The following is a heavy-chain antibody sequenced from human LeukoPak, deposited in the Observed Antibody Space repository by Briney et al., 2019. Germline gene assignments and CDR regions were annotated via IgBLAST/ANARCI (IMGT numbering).Heavy chain of an antibody. Sequence: PSETLSLTCTVSGDSVSSGYYYWSRIRQPPGKGLEWIGNIYYTGSTNYNPSLKSRVTISVDTSKNQFSLKLNSVTAADMAVYYCARNYYDSSGYYLFDAFDIWGQGTMVTVSS. V-gene: IGHV4-61*01. CDR3: ARNYYDSSGYYLFDAFDI. CDR2: IYYTGST. J-gene: IGHJ3*02. D-gene: IGHD3-22*01. CDR1: GDSVSSGYYY.